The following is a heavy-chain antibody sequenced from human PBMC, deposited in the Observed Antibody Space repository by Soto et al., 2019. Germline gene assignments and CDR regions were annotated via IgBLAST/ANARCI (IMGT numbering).Heavy chain of an antibody. D-gene: IGHD5-12*01. Sequence: GASVKVSCKASGYTFTGYYMHWVRQAPGQGLEWMGWINPNSGDTNYAQKFQGWVTMTRDTSISTAYMELSRLRSDDTAVYYRARGGDGYNSHYYYGMDVWGQGTTVTVSS. CDR2: INPNSGDT. J-gene: IGHJ6*02. V-gene: IGHV1-2*04. CDR3: ARGGDGYNSHYYYGMDV. CDR1: GYTFTGYY.